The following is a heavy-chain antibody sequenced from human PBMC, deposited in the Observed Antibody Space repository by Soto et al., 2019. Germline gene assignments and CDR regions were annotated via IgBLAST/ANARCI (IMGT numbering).Heavy chain of an antibody. Sequence: ASVKVSCKASGYTFTSYDINWVRQATGQGLEWMGGMNPNSGNTGYAQKFQGRVTMTRNTSISTAYMELSSLRSEDTAVYYCALLERYCSGGSCYFDYWGQGTLVTVSS. J-gene: IGHJ4*02. D-gene: IGHD2-15*01. V-gene: IGHV1-8*01. CDR2: MNPNSGNT. CDR3: ALLERYCSGGSCYFDY. CDR1: GYTFTSYD.